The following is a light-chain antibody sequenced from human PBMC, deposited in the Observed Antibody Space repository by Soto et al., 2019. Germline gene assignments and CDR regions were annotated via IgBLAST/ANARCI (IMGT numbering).Light chain of an antibody. CDR1: RIIDIY. V-gene: IGKV3-11*01. CDR2: DAS. CDR3: QQSKYSPPIP. J-gene: IGKJ5*01. Sequence: EVVLTQSPATLSLSPGDRATLSCMASRIIDIYLTRYQQKPGQAPRLLIYDASNTATGIPARFSGSGSGTDFTLTLRSLEPEDCAVYDCQQSKYSPPIPFGPGTRLEI.